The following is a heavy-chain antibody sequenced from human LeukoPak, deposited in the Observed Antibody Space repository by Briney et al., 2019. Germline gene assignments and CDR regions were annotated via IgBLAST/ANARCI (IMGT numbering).Heavy chain of an antibody. CDR2: ISYDGSNK. D-gene: IGHD5-18*01. CDR3: ARGGTAMVFPWDY. Sequence: GGSLRLSCAASGFTFSSYAMHWVRQAPGKGLEWVAVISYDGSNKYYADSVRGRFTISRDNSKNTLYLQMNSLRAEDTAVYYCARGGTAMVFPWDYWGQGTLVTVSS. CDR1: GFTFSSYA. J-gene: IGHJ4*02. V-gene: IGHV3-30-3*01.